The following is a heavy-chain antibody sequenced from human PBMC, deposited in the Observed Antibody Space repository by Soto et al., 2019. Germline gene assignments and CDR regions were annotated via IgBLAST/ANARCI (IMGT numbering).Heavy chain of an antibody. CDR2: IMPGSSQI. CDR3: AIEKVGAPSVHVFDI. V-gene: IGHV3-48*01. Sequence: EVQLVESGGGLVQPGGSLRLTCAASGFTFSIYSMNWVRQAPGKGLEWVSYIMPGSSQIFYADSVKGRFTISRDNAKNSLYLQMNSLRAEDTAVYYCAIEKVGAPSVHVFDIWGQGTMVTVSS. D-gene: IGHD1-26*01. J-gene: IGHJ3*02. CDR1: GFTFSIYS.